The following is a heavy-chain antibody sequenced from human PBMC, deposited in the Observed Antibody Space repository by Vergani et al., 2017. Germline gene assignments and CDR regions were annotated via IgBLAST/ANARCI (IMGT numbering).Heavy chain of an antibody. CDR3: ATTVGRTTYYYYGMDV. J-gene: IGHJ6*02. Sequence: QVQLVQSGAEVKKPGASVKVSCKVSGYTLTELSMHWVRQAPGKGLEWMGGFDPEDGETIYAQKFQGRVTMTEGTSTDTAYMELSSLRSEDTAVYYCATTVGRTTYYYYGMDVWGQGTTVTVSS. CDR2: FDPEDGET. CDR1: GYTLTELS. D-gene: IGHD1-1*01. V-gene: IGHV1-24*01.